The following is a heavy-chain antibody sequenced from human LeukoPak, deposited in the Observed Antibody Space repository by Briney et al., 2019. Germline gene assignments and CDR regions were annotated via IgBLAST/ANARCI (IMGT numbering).Heavy chain of an antibody. CDR2: IYTSGST. J-gene: IGHJ4*02. D-gene: IGHD3-16*02. CDR3: ASQSRKRYYDYVWGSYRLADY. CDR1: GYSISSSYY. V-gene: IGHV4-38-2*02. Sequence: PSETLSLTCTVSGYSISSSYYWSWIRQPAGKGLEWIGRIYTSGSTYYNPSLKSRVTISVDTSKNQFSLKLSSVTAADTAVYYCASQSRKRYYDYVWGSYRLADYWGQGTLVTVSS.